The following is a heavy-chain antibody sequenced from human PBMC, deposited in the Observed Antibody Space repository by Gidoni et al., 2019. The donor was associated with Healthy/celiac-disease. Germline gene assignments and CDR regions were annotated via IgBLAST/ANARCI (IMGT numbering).Heavy chain of an antibody. V-gene: IGHV3-21*01. J-gene: IGHJ3*02. Sequence: EVQLVESGGGLVKPGGSLRLSCAASGFTFSSYSMNWVRQAPGKGLEWVSSISSSSSYIYYADSVKGRFTISRDNAKNSLYLQMNSLRAEDTAVYYCARDVSPPDHYYDSSGYFAFDIWGQGTMVTVSS. CDR3: ARDVSPPDHYYDSSGYFAFDI. CDR1: GFTFSSYS. CDR2: ISSSSSYI. D-gene: IGHD3-22*01.